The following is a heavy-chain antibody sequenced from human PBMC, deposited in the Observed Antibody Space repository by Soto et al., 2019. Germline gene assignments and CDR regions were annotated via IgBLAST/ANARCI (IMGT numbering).Heavy chain of an antibody. CDR1: GFTFSSYW. D-gene: IGHD3-10*01. Sequence: GGSLRLSCAASGFTFSSYWMSWVRQAPGKGLEWVANIKQDGSEKYYVDSVKGRFTISRDNAKNSLYLQMNSLRPEDTAVYYCARDLMYYYGSGSYFDYWGQGTLVTVSS. V-gene: IGHV3-7*03. CDR3: ARDLMYYYGSGSYFDY. CDR2: IKQDGSEK. J-gene: IGHJ4*02.